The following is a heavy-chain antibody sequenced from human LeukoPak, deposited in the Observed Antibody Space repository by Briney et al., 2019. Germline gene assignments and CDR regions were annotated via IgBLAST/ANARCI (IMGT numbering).Heavy chain of an antibody. CDR1: GYTFTDYY. D-gene: IGHD3-9*01. J-gene: IGHJ3*01. CDR3: ARSPLKPPNPLLFRRAFAFDV. V-gene: IGHV1-2*02. Sequence: ASVKVSCKSSGYTFTDYYMHYVRQAPGQGLEWMAWINLNSGDKKFAQKFQGRVTMAGDTSISTAYMELSRLRSDDTAVYYCARSPLKPPNPLLFRRAFAFDVWGQGTMVTVSS. CDR2: INLNSGDK.